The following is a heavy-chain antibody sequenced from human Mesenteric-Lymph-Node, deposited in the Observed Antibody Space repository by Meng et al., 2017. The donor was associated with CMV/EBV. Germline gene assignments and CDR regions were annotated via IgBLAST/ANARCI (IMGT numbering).Heavy chain of an antibody. J-gene: IGHJ4*02. CDR3: GWTIKDDYGVNSIDY. Sequence: GESLKISCAASGFTFSSYAMSWVRQAPGKGLEWVSAISGSGGSTYYADSVKGRFTISRDNSKDTLYLQMNSLRAEDTAVFYCGWTIKDDYGVNSIDYWGQGTLVTVSS. D-gene: IGHD4-23*01. CDR2: ISGSGGST. V-gene: IGHV3-23*01. CDR1: GFTFSSYA.